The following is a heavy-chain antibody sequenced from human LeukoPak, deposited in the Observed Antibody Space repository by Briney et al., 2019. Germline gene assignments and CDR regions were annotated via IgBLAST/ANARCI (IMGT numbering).Heavy chain of an antibody. V-gene: IGHV3-48*01. CDR3: ARSIPGDY. CDR2: ISGDKTTI. CDR1: GFTFSSYN. Sequence: PGGSLRLSCVASGFTFSSYNMNWVRQAPGKGLEWVSYISGDKTTIYYADSVKGRFTISRDNAKNSLYLQMNSLRADDTAVYYCARSIPGDYWGQGTLVTVSS. J-gene: IGHJ4*02.